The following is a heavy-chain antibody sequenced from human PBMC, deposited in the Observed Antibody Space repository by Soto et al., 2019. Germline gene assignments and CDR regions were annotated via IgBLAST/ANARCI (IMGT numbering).Heavy chain of an antibody. D-gene: IGHD1-26*01. CDR3: AEAGTAEGSPRIKWFEP. J-gene: IGHJ5*02. Sequence: GGSLRLSCAASGFTFTTYAMSWVRQAPGKGLEWVAFISGSGGSTYYADSVKGRFTISRDTSQNTLYVQMNSLRAEDTAIYYCAEAGTAEGSPRIKWFEPWGQGSLVTVSS. CDR2: ISGSGGST. V-gene: IGHV3-23*01. CDR1: GFTFTTYA.